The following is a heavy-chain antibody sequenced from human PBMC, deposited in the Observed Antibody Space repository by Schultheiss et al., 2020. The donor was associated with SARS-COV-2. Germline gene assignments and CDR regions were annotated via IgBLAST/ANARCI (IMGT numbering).Heavy chain of an antibody. D-gene: IGHD3-10*01. CDR1: GFTFSSYW. CDR3: AKDRITMVRGVVYYYYYGMDV. Sequence: GGSLRLSCAASGFTFSSYWMSWVRQAPGKGLEWVANIKQDGSEKYYVDSVKGRFTISRDNSKNTLYLQMNSLRAEDTAVYYCAKDRITMVRGVVYYYYYGMDVWGQGTTVTVS. J-gene: IGHJ6*02. CDR2: IKQDGSEK. V-gene: IGHV3-7*01.